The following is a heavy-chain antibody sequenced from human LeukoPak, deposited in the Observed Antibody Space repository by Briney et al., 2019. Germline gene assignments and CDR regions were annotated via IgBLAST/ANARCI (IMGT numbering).Heavy chain of an antibody. CDR1: GYSFTSYW. Sequence: GESLKISCKGSGYSFTSYWIGWVRQMPGKGLEWMGIIYPGDSDTRYSPSFQGQVTISADKSISTAYLQWSSLKASDTAMYYCARTVCSSTSCQPTYNDYWGQGNLVTVSS. CDR2: IYPGDSDT. D-gene: IGHD2-2*01. CDR3: ARTVCSSTSCQPTYNDY. J-gene: IGHJ4*02. V-gene: IGHV5-51*01.